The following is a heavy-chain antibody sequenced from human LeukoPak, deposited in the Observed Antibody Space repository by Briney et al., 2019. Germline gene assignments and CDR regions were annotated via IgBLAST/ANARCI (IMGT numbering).Heavy chain of an antibody. CDR1: GFTFSSYE. J-gene: IGHJ4*02. V-gene: IGHV3-48*03. D-gene: IGHD3-16*01. Sequence: GGSLSLSCAASGFTFSSYEMTWVRQAPGKGLEWVSYISSSSNTIYYADSVKGRFTISRDNAKNSLYLQMNSLRAEDTAVYYCARGRIMAYWGQGTLVTVSS. CDR3: ARGRIMAY. CDR2: ISSSSNTI.